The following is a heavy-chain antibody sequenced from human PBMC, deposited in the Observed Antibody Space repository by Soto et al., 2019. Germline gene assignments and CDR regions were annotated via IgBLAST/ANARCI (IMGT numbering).Heavy chain of an antibody. V-gene: IGHV3-33*01. D-gene: IGHD3-3*01. CDR1: GFTFSSYG. Sequence: PGGSLRLSCAASGFTFSSYGMHWVRQAPGKGLEWVAVIWYDGSNKYYADSVKGRFTISRDNSKNTLYLQMNSLRAEDTAVYYWAREYYDFWSGYQYYYYMDVWGKGTTVTVSS. CDR3: AREYYDFWSGYQYYYYMDV. CDR2: IWYDGSNK. J-gene: IGHJ6*03.